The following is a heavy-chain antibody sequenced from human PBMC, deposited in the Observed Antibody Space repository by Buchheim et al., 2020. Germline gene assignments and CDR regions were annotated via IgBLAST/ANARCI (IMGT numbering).Heavy chain of an antibody. CDR2: IKEVGSEK. D-gene: IGHD6-19*01. V-gene: IGHV3-7*01. Sequence: EVQLVESGGGLVQPGGSLRLSCAASGFTFSSYWISWVRQAPGKGLEWAANIKEVGSEKYYVDSVKGRFTISRDNAKSSLYLQMNSLRAEDTAVYYCARDRGWLQFDYWGQGTL. J-gene: IGHJ4*02. CDR1: GFTFSSYW. CDR3: ARDRGWLQFDY.